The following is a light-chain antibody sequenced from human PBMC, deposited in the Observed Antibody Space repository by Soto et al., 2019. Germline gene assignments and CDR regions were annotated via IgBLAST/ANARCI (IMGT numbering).Light chain of an antibody. J-gene: IGKJ1*01. CDR3: QQSYSTPLWT. Sequence: IQMTQSPSSLAASVLDIFTISFRASQSMSSYLNWYQQKPGKAPKLLIYTAISLQSGVPSRFSGSGSGTDFTLTISSLQPEDFATYYCQQSYSTPLWTFGQGTKVDIK. CDR1: QSMSSY. V-gene: IGKV1-39*01. CDR2: TAI.